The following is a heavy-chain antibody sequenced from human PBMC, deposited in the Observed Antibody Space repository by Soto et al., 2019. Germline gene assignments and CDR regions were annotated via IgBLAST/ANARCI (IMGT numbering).Heavy chain of an antibody. CDR2: IYYSGST. CDR3: ARDQVRVGMDV. V-gene: IGHV4-31*03. J-gene: IGHJ6*02. Sequence: SETLSLTCTVSGGSISSGGYYWSWIRQHPGKGLERIGYIYYSGSTYYNPSLKSRVTISVDTSKNQFSLKLSSVTAADTAVYYCARDQVRVGMDVRGEGTTVTVSS. D-gene: IGHD3-22*01. CDR1: GGSISSGGYY.